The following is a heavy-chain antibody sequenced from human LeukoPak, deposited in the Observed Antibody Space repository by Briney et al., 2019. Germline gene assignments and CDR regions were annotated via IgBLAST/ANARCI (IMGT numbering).Heavy chain of an antibody. D-gene: IGHD3-10*01. CDR2: ISAYNGNT. V-gene: IGHV1-18*01. Sequence: ASVNVSCKASGYTFTSYGISWVRQAPGQGLEWMGWISAYNGNTNYAQKLQGRVTMTTDTSTSTAYMELRSLRSDDTAVYYCAVSKGYYYGSGSYFDYWGQGTLVTVSS. CDR1: GYTFTSYG. CDR3: AVSKGYYYGSGSYFDY. J-gene: IGHJ4*02.